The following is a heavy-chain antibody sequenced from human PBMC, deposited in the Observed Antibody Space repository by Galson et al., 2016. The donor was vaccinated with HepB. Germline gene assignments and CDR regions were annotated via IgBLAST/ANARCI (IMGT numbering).Heavy chain of an antibody. J-gene: IGHJ4*02. Sequence: LSLTCAVSGGSISSSNWWSWVRQPPGKGLEWIGEIYHSGSTNCDPSLKSRVTISVDKSKNQFSLKLSSVTAADTAVYYCARLVSGWYPNFDYWGQGTLVTVSS. CDR2: IYHSGST. CDR3: ARLVSGWYPNFDY. V-gene: IGHV4-4*02. CDR1: GGSISSSNW. D-gene: IGHD6-19*01.